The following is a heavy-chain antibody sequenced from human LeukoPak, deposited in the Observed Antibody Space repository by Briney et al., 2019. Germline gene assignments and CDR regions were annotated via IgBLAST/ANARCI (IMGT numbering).Heavy chain of an antibody. Sequence: SVKVSCKASGGPFSGYTISWVRQAPGQGLEWMGRIIPIRDIPDYAQKFQGRVTITADKSTNTAYIELSSLRSEDTAVYYCARDGPLYPKRFLEWLLFHMDVWGKGTTVTVSS. CDR1: GGPFSGYT. V-gene: IGHV1-69*04. D-gene: IGHD3-3*01. CDR3: ARDGPLYPKRFLEWLLFHMDV. CDR2: IIPIRDIP. J-gene: IGHJ6*03.